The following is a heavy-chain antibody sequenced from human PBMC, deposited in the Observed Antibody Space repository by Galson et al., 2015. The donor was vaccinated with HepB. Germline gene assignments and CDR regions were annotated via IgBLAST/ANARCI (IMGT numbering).Heavy chain of an antibody. V-gene: IGHV3-20*04. CDR3: ARDETTMARGVIHKWYSGY. CDR2: INWNGGDT. J-gene: IGHJ4*02. Sequence: SLRLSCAAIGFIFDDYDMSWVRQVPGKGLEWVSGINWNGGDTDYADSVKGRFTISRDNAENSLYLQMNSLRAEDKALYYCARDETTMARGVIHKWYSGYWGQGILVTVSS. D-gene: IGHD3-10*01. CDR1: GFIFDDYD.